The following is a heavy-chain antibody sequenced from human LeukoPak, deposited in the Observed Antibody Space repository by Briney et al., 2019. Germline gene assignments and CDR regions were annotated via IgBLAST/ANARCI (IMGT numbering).Heavy chain of an antibody. J-gene: IGHJ4*02. V-gene: IGHV3-48*01. CDR2: ISSSSSSI. Sequence: PGGSLRLSCAASGFTFSSYSMNWVRQAPGKGLEWVSYISSSSSSIYYADSVKGRFTISRDNAKNSLYLQMNSLRAEDTAVYYCARQGGSIAAHWGQGTLVTVSS. CDR1: GFTFSSYS. CDR3: ARQGGSIAAH. D-gene: IGHD6-6*01.